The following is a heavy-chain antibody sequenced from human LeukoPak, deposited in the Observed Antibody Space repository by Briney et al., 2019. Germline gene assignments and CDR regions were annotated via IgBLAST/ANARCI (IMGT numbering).Heavy chain of an antibody. D-gene: IGHD2-15*01. CDR1: GFTFSSYA. J-gene: IGHJ5*02. Sequence: GGSLRLSCAASGFTFSSYAMSWVRQAPGKGLEWVASISSSSSYIYYADSLKGRFTISRDNAKNSLYLQMNSLRADDTAVYYCASVKLSAWGQGTLVTVSS. CDR3: ASVKLSA. CDR2: ISSSSSYI. V-gene: IGHV3-21*04.